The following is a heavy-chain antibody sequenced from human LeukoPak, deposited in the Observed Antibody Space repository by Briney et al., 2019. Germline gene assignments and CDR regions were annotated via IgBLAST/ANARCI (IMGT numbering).Heavy chain of an antibody. V-gene: IGHV4-4*07. Sequence: SETLSLTCTVSGDSISSNCWSWIRQSAGKGLEWIGRIHISGSTNYSPSLKSRVTMSVDMSKNQLSLRVRSVTAADTAVYYCARDVSLSFDIWGQGTMVNV. CDR3: ARDVSLSFDI. CDR1: GDSISSNC. J-gene: IGHJ3*02. D-gene: IGHD3-16*01. CDR2: IHISGST.